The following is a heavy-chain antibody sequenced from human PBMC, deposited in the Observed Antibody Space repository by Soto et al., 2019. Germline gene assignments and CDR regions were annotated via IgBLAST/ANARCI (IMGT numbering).Heavy chain of an antibody. CDR2: ISSDGSNK. CDR1: GFTFSSYG. J-gene: IGHJ4*02. CDR3: AKDCVCDCYAIDY. Sequence: QVQLVESGGGVVQPGRSLRLSCAASGFTFSSYGMHWVRQAPGKGLEWVAVISSDGSNKYYADSVKGRFTISRDNSKNTLYLQMNTLRADDTAVYYCAKDCVCDCYAIDYWCQGPLVTVSS. V-gene: IGHV3-30*18. D-gene: IGHD2-21*02.